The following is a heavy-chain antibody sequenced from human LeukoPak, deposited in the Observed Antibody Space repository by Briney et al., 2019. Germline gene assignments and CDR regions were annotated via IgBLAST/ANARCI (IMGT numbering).Heavy chain of an antibody. D-gene: IGHD3-10*01. Sequence: SETLSLTCTVSGGSISTYYWSWIRQPPGKGLEWIGYIYYSGSTNYNPSLKSRVTISVDTSKNQFSLKLSSVTAADTAVYYCARDLGGNHGMDVWGQGTTVTVSS. CDR2: IYYSGST. J-gene: IGHJ6*02. CDR1: GGSISTYY. CDR3: ARDLGGNHGMDV. V-gene: IGHV4-59*01.